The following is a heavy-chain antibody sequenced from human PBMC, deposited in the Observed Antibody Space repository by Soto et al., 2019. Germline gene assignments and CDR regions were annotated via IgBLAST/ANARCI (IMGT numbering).Heavy chain of an antibody. D-gene: IGHD2-8*01. J-gene: IGHJ4*02. V-gene: IGHV3-23*05. CDR2: ILSNYNT. CDR3: ARRTNGYFGY. Sequence: LGCVATILSNYNTYYADSVRGRFTISRDNSKNTLHLEMNSLGGEDTAVYYCARRTNGYFGYWGQGALVTVSS.